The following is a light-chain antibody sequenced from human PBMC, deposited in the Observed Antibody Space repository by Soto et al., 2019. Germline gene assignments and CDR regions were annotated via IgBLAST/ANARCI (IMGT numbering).Light chain of an antibody. CDR1: QDISNY. CDR3: HQYDNLLIFT. CDR2: DAS. Sequence: DIQMTQSPSSLSASVGDRVTITCQASQDISNYLNWYQQKPGKAPKLLIYDASNLETGVPSRFSGSGSGTDFTFSISSLQPEDIATYYCHQYDNLLIFTFGPGTKVDIK. V-gene: IGKV1-33*01. J-gene: IGKJ3*01.